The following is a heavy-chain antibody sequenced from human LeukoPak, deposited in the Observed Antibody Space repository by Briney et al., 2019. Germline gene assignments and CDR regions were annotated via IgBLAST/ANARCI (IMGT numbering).Heavy chain of an antibody. CDR3: ARNNTLLMYRRGGEDKGFDY. V-gene: IGHV4-39*01. CDR1: GGSISSGSCY. Sequence: PSETLSLTCTVSGGSISSGSCYWGWIRQPPGKGLEWIGSIYYSVSTHYNPSLKSRVTISVDTSKNEFSLKLSSLTAADTAVYYCARNNTLLMYRRGGEDKGFDYWGQGTLVTVSS. J-gene: IGHJ4*02. CDR2: IYYSVST. D-gene: IGHD2-8*01.